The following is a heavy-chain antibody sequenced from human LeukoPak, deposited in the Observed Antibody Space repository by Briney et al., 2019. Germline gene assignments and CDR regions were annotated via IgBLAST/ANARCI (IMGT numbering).Heavy chain of an antibody. V-gene: IGHV1-69*05. J-gene: IGHJ4*02. CDR3: ARDYCSSTSCLFDY. CDR2: IIPIFGTA. Sequence: EASVKVSCKASGGTFSSYAISWVRQAPGQGLEWMGGIIPIFGTANYAQKFQGRVTMTRDTSISTAYMELSRLTSDDTAMYYCARDYCSSTSCLFDYWGQGTLVTVSS. CDR1: GGTFSSYA. D-gene: IGHD2-2*01.